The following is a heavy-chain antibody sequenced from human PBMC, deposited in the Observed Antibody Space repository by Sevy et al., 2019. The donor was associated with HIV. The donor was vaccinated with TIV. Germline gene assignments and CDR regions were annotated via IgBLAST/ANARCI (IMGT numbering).Heavy chain of an antibody. J-gene: IGHJ5*02. CDR2: IYYSGST. CDR3: ARGGDILTGYWGWFDP. D-gene: IGHD3-9*01. V-gene: IGHV4-59*01. CDR1: GGSISSYY. Sequence: SETLSLTCTVSGGSISSYYWSWIRQPPGKGLEWIGYIYYSGSTNYNPSLKSRVTISVDTSKNQFSLKLSSVTTADTAVYYWARGGDILTGYWGWFDPWGQGTLVTVSS.